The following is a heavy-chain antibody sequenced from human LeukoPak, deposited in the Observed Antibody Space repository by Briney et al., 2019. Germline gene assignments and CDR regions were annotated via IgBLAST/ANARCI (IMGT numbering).Heavy chain of an antibody. CDR3: ARGRAMTPFDY. CDR1: GFTFSSYS. CDR2: ISSSSSTI. Sequence: GGSLRLSCAASGFTFSSYSMNWVRQAPGKGLEWVSYISSSSSTIYYADSVKGRFTISRDNAKNSLYLQMNGLRAEDTAVYYCARGRAMTPFDYWGQGTLVTVSS. J-gene: IGHJ4*02. V-gene: IGHV3-48*01.